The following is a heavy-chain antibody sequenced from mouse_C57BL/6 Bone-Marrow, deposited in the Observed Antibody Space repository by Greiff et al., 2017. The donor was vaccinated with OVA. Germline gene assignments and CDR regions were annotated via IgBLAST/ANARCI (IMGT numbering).Heavy chain of an antibody. Sequence: DVKLQESGPGLVKPSQSLSLTCSVTGYSITSGYYWHWIRQFPGNKLEWMGYISYDGSNNYNPSLKNRISITRDTSKNQFFLKLNSVTTEDTATDYCARDLIYYGYDDGWYFDVWGTGTTVTVSS. CDR1: GYSITSGYY. D-gene: IGHD2-2*01. J-gene: IGHJ1*03. V-gene: IGHV3-6*01. CDR2: ISYDGSN. CDR3: ARDLIYYGYDDGWYFDV.